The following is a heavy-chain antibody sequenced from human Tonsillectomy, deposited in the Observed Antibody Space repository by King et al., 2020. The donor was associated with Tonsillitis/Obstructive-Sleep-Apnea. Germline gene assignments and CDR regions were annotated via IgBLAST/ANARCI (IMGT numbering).Heavy chain of an antibody. CDR3: ARGITAAGPRPNAFDI. J-gene: IGHJ3*02. V-gene: IGHV3-21*01. CDR1: GFTFSSYS. CDR2: ISSSSSYI. Sequence: EVQLVESGGGLVKPGGSLRLSCAASGFTFSSYSMNWVRPAPGKGLEWVSSISSSSSYIYYADSVKGRFTISRDNAKNSLYLQMNSLRAEDTAVYYCARGITAAGPRPNAFDIWGQGTMVTVSS. D-gene: IGHD6-13*01.